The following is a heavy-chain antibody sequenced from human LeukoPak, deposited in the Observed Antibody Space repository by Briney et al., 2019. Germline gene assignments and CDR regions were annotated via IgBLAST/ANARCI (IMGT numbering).Heavy chain of an antibody. CDR3: AREDAVTFEP. CDR1: GFTFRSYW. D-gene: IGHD2-8*01. V-gene: IGHV3-7*03. CDR2: IKRDGSEK. Sequence: PGGSLGLSCAASGFTFRSYWMTWVRQAPGKGLEWVVSIKRDGSEKYYVDSVKGRFTISRDNADNSLFLHMSSLRAVDTAMYYCAREDAVTFEPWGQGTLVTVSS. J-gene: IGHJ5*02.